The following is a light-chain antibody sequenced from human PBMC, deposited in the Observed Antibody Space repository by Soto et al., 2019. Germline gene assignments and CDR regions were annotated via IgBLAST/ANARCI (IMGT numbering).Light chain of an antibody. J-gene: IGKJ4*01. CDR3: QQDYSRLT. V-gene: IGKV4-1*01. CDR1: QSVLYSSNNKNY. CDR2: WAS. Sequence: DIVMTQSPDSLAVSLGERATINCKSSQSVLYSSNNKNYLAWYQQKPGQPPKLLIYWASTRESGVPDRFSGSGSGTDFTLTISSLQAEDVAVYYCQQDYSRLTFGGGTKVEIK.